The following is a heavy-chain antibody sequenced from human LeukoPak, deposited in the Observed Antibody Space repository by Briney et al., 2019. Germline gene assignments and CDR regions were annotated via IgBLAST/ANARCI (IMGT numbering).Heavy chain of an antibody. Sequence: SETLSLTCSVSGGSIRDYYWSWIRQPPGKGLEWIGYMFHTGNSKDNPSLKSRLTMSVDTSENRFSLKLSSVTAADTAVYFCARKNDYGGYFDAFDMWGRGTMVTVSS. CDR2: MFHTGNS. V-gene: IGHV4-59*01. J-gene: IGHJ3*02. CDR1: GGSIRDYY. CDR3: ARKNDYGGYFDAFDM. D-gene: IGHD4/OR15-4a*01.